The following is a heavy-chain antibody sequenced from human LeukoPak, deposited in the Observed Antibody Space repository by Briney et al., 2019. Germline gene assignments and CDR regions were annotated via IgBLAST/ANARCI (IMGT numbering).Heavy chain of an antibody. V-gene: IGHV3-30-3*01. J-gene: IGHJ4*02. D-gene: IGHD4-23*01. CDR2: ISYDGSNK. Sequence: GRSLRLSCAASGFTFSNCAIHWVRQAPGKGLEWVAVISYDGSNKYYADSVKGRFTISRDNSKNTLYLQMNSLRAEDTAVYYYARDFPLNYGGNGAPYHLLDYWGQGTLVTVSS. CDR3: ARDFPLNYGGNGAPYHLLDY. CDR1: GFTFSNCA.